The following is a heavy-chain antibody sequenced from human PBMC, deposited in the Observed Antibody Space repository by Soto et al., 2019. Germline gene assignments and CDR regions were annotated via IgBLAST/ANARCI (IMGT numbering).Heavy chain of an antibody. CDR1: GGSISSDDYY. D-gene: IGHD3-16*02. V-gene: IGHV4-31*03. Sequence: QVQLQESGPGVVKPSQTLSLTCIVSGGSISSDDYYWTWIRQHPGKGLEWIGYIYYSGCTYYNPSLESRITISVDTSKNQFSLKLRSVTAADTAVYYCAHSLRSFYSYAMDVWGQGTTVTVSS. J-gene: IGHJ6*02. CDR3: AHSLRSFYSYAMDV. CDR2: IYYSGCT.